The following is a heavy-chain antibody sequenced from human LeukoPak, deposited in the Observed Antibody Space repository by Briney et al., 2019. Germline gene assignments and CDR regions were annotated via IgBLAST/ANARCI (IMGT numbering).Heavy chain of an antibody. V-gene: IGHV3-11*04. CDR1: GFTFSDYY. Sequence: PGGSLRLSCAASGFTFSDYYMSWIRQAPGKGLEWVSYISSSGSTIYYADSVKGRFTISRDNSKNTLYLQMNSLRAEDTAVYYCANGHCSSTSCYPGLPAFDIWGQGTMVTVSS. CDR2: ISSSGSTI. CDR3: ANGHCSSTSCYPGLPAFDI. D-gene: IGHD2-2*01. J-gene: IGHJ3*02.